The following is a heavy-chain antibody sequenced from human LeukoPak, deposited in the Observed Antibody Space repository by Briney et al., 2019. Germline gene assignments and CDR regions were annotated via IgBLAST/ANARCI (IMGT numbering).Heavy chain of an antibody. CDR2: LNEGGTFT. V-gene: IGHV3-74*01. CDR3: AKQGRDWLRDYYYYMDV. CDR1: GFSFSSFW. D-gene: IGHD3-9*01. J-gene: IGHJ6*03. Sequence: GGSLRLSCAASGFSFSSFWMHWVRQAPGKGLVWASRLNEGGTFTTYADSVKGRFTISRDNSKNTLYLQMNSLRAEDTAVYYCAKQGRDWLRDYYYYMDVWGKGTTVTISS.